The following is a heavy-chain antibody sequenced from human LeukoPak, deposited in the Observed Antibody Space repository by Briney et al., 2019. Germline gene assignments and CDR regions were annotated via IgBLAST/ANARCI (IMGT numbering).Heavy chain of an antibody. CDR2: MNQDGSEK. CDR3: ATYTHWVAGDV. CDR1: GFTFSESW. Sequence: GGSLRLSCAASGFTFSESWMSWVRQAPGKGLEWVANMNQDGSEKDYVDSVNGRFTISRDNARESLYLQMSSLRAEDTAVYYCATYTHWVAGDVWGHGTTVTVSS. V-gene: IGHV3-7*01. D-gene: IGHD3-16*01. J-gene: IGHJ6*02.